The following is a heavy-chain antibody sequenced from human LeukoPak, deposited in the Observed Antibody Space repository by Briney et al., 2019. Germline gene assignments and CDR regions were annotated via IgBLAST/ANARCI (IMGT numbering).Heavy chain of an antibody. CDR2: INPNSGGT. V-gene: IGHV1-2*02. CDR1: GYTFTGYY. CDR3: ARAGYSSGWYVAKIDY. D-gene: IGHD6-19*01. J-gene: IGHJ4*02. Sequence: ASAKVSCKASGYTFTGYYMHWVRQAPGQGLEWMGWINPNSGGTNYAQKFQGRVTMTRDTSISTAYMELSRLRSDDTAVYYCARAGYSSGWYVAKIDYWGQGTLVTVSS.